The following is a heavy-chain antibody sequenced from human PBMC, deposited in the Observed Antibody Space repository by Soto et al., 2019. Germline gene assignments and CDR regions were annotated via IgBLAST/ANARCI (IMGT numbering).Heavy chain of an antibody. CDR1: GYTLTELS. CDR2: FDPEDGET. CDR3: ATSSGIYSGYYYNWFDP. V-gene: IGHV1-24*01. Sequence: GASVKVSCKVSGYTLTELSMHWVRQAPGKGLEWMGGFDPEDGETIYAQKFQGRVTMTEDTSTDTAYMELSSLRSEDTAVYYCATSSGIYSGYYYNWFDPWGQGTLVTVSS. J-gene: IGHJ5*02. D-gene: IGHD3-22*01.